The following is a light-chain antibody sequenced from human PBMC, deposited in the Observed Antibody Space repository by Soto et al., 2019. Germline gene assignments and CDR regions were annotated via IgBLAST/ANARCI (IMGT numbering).Light chain of an antibody. CDR2: DVT. J-gene: IGLJ1*01. Sequence: LTQPASVSGSPGQSITISCTGTSSDVGGYNYVSWYQHHPGKAPKLIIYDVTSRPSGVSIRFSGSKSDNTASLTTSGLQPEDEADYHCSSYTTSNTRQIVFGTGTKVTVL. CDR1: SSDVGGYNY. V-gene: IGLV2-14*03. CDR3: SSYTTSNTRQIV.